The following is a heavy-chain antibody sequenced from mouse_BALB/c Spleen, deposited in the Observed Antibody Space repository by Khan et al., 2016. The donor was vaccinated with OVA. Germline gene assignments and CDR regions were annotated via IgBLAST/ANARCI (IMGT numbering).Heavy chain of an antibody. CDR1: GYTFTDYA. J-gene: IGHJ2*01. D-gene: IGHD2-3*01. CDR2: ISTYSGST. Sequence: QVQLQQSGPELVRLGVSVKISCKGSGYTFTDYAMYWVKQSHAKSLEWIGLISTYSGSTNYNQKFKGKVTMTVDKSSSAAYMELARLTSEDSAIYYCAIPAYDGYYDYWGQGTALIVSS. V-gene: IGHV1S137*01. CDR3: AIPAYDGYYDY.